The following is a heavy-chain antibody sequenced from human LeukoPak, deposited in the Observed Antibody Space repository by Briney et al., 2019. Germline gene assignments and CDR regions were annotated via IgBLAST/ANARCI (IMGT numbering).Heavy chain of an antibody. CDR2: ISAYNGNT. J-gene: IGHJ4*02. CDR3: ARGSGWYPKYYFDY. V-gene: IGHV1-18*01. Sequence: ASVNVSCKASCYTFTSYGISWVRQSPGQRLEWMGWISAYNGNTNYAQKLQARVTMTTDTSTSTAYRELRSLRSDDTAVYYCARGSGWYPKYYFDYWGQGTLVTVSS. CDR1: CYTFTSYG. D-gene: IGHD6-19*01.